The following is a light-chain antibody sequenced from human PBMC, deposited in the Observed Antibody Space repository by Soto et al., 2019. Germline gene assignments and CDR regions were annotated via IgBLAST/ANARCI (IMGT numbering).Light chain of an antibody. CDR3: QQFHSAPVS. J-gene: IGKJ5*01. V-gene: IGKV1-39*01. Sequence: IQMSQCPSSRSSSVGYRGTITCRASQTIKNSLNWYQQKSGSAPNLLIYSASSLHIGVPSRFSGSKSGPVFTLTISGLQPEDFAPYNCQQFHSAPVSFAQGTRLEIK. CDR2: SAS. CDR1: QTIKNS.